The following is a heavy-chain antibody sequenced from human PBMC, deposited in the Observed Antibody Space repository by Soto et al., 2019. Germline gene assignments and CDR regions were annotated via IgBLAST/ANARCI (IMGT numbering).Heavy chain of an antibody. J-gene: IGHJ5*02. CDR2: ISSSSSYI. CDR3: ARDLGIAAAGWFDP. CDR1: GFTFSSYS. V-gene: IGHV3-21*01. Sequence: EVQLVESGGGLVKPGGSLRLSCAASGFTFSSYSMNWVRQAPGKGLEWVSSISSSSSYIYYADLVKGRFTISRDNAKNSLYLQMNSLRAEDTAVYYCARDLGIAAAGWFDPWGQGTLVTVSS. D-gene: IGHD6-13*01.